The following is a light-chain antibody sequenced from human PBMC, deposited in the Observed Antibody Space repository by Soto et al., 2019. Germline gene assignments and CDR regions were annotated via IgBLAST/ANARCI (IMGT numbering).Light chain of an antibody. CDR2: LGS. CDR3: MQALQTPRT. V-gene: IGKV2-28*01. J-gene: IGKJ1*01. Sequence: DIVMTQSPLSLPVTPGEPASISCRSSQSLLHSNGYNYLDWYLQKPGQSPQLLIYLGSNRASGGPDRFSGSGSGTDCTLNISRVKAEDVGVYYCMQALQTPRTFGQGTKVEIK. CDR1: QSLLHSNGYNY.